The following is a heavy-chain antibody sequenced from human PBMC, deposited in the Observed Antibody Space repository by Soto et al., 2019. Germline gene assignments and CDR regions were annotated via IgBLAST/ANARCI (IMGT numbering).Heavy chain of an antibody. J-gene: IGHJ6*04. Sequence: PGVSLRLSCVASELTFSDYNMNWVRQAPGKGLEWVAYIRSNSTSIHYADSVRGRFNISRDSAKNSLYLQMNSLRDEETAVYYCARESLTVSARVGFYYGMDVWGKGTTVTVSS. CDR1: ELTFSDYN. CDR3: ARESLTVSARVGFYYGMDV. CDR2: IRSNSTSI. D-gene: IGHD6-25*01. V-gene: IGHV3-48*02.